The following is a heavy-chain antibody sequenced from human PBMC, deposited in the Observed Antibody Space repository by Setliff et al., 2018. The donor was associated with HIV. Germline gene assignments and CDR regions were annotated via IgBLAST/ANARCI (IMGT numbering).Heavy chain of an antibody. CDR1: GDSTNISNHC. D-gene: IGHD3-3*01. CDR3: ARGVGEYYNFWSGYPAWYFDL. V-gene: IGHV4-39*02. Sequence: LSLTCTVSGDSTNISNHCWGWIRQPPGKGLEWIGSVCYTGSTYYNPSLKSRVTISVDTSKNHFSLKLSSVTAADTAVYYCARGVGEYYNFWSGYPAWYFDLWGRGTLVTVSS. J-gene: IGHJ2*01. CDR2: VCYTGST.